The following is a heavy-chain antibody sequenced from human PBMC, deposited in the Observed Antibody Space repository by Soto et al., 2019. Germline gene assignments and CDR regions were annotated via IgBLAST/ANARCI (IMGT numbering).Heavy chain of an antibody. Sequence: PGGSLRLSCAASGFTFSSYAMSWVRQAPGKGLEWVSAISGSGGSTYYADSVKGRFTISRDNSKNTLYLQMNSLRAEDTAVYYCAKCHYGSGGYYELDYWGQGTLVTVSS. CDR2: ISGSGGST. V-gene: IGHV3-23*01. J-gene: IGHJ4*02. CDR3: AKCHYGSGGYYELDY. CDR1: GFTFSSYA. D-gene: IGHD3-10*01.